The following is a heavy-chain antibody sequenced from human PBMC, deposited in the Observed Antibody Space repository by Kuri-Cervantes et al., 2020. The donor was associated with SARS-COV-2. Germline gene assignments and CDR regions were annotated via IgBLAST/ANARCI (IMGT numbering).Heavy chain of an antibody. J-gene: IGHJ4*02. CDR3: AREAGIVEVPAPFDY. CDR1: GYTFTSYA. Sequence: ASVKVSCKASGYTFTSYAMHWVRQAPGQRLEWMGWINAGNGNTKYSQKFQGRVTITADESTSTAYMELSSLISEDTAVYYCAREAGIVEVPAPFDYWGQGTLVTVSS. V-gene: IGHV1-3*01. D-gene: IGHD2-2*01. CDR2: INAGNGNT.